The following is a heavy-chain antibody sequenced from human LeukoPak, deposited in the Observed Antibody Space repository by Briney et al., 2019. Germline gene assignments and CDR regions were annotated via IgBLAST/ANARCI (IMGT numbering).Heavy chain of an antibody. CDR3: AKAYTIFGVVIFQYHYMDV. CDR2: ISYDGSNK. J-gene: IGHJ6*03. V-gene: IGHV3-30*18. D-gene: IGHD3-3*01. CDR1: GFTFSSFG. Sequence: GGSLRLSCVASGFTFSSFGMHWVRQAPGKGLEWVAVISYDGSNKYYADSVKGRFTISRDNSKNTLYLQMNSLRGEDTAVYYCAKAYTIFGVVIFQYHYMDVWGKGTTVTVSS.